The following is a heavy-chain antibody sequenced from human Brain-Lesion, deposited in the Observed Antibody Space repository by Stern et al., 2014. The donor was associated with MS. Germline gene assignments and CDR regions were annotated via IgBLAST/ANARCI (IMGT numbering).Heavy chain of an antibody. J-gene: IGHJ6*02. CDR2: INPNXGGP. Sequence: VQLLESGAEVKKPGASVKVSCKTSGYIFTGYYIHWVRQAPGQGLEWMAWINPNXGGPKYAQKFQGRVTMSRDTSISTAYVELSSLTSDDTAVYYCARDQRGITIFGVVTDYYYLGMDVWGQGTTVTVSX. D-gene: IGHD3-3*01. CDR1: GYIFTGYY. V-gene: IGHV1-2*02. CDR3: ARDQRGITIFGVVTDYYYLGMDV.